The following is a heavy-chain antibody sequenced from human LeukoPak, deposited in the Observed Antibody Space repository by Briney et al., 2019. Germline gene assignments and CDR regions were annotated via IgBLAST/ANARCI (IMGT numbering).Heavy chain of an antibody. CDR3: ARSSGYPYFDY. CDR1: GFSFNSYA. D-gene: IGHD3-22*01. CDR2: IGGSSSPI. V-gene: IGHV3-48*01. J-gene: IGHJ4*02. Sequence: GGSLRLSCAASGFSFNSYAMSWVRQAPGKGLEWVSYIGGSSSPIYYADSVKGRFTISRDNAKNSLFLQMSSLRVEDTAVYYCARSSGYPYFDYWGQGTLVTVPS.